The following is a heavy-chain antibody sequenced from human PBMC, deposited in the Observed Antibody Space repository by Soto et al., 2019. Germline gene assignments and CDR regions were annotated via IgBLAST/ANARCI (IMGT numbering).Heavy chain of an antibody. CDR2: ISYDGSNQ. D-gene: IGHD1-7*01. CDR3: ARRTGTAPRFDY. V-gene: IGHV3-30-3*01. Sequence: QVQLVESGGGVVQPGRSLRLSCSASGFTFSDFEMYWFRQAPGKGLDWVSFISYDGSNQYYAGSVKGRFTVSRDNSKNTLFLLMNSLRPEDTAVYFRARRTGTAPRFDYWVQGTLVTVSS. CDR1: GFTFSDFE. J-gene: IGHJ4*02.